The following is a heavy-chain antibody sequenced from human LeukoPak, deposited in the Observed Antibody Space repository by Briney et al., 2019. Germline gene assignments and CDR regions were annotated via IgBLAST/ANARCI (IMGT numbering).Heavy chain of an antibody. Sequence: GGSLRLSCAASGFTFSSYSMQWVRQTPGKGLEWVGIMSNSGENTFYGEAVKGRFTISRDNSQNTLYLQMNSLRPEDTAVYYCAKGGASVTRYVDNWGQGTLVTVSS. CDR2: MSNSGENT. CDR3: AKGGASVTRYVDN. D-gene: IGHD4-17*01. CDR1: GFTFSSYS. V-gene: IGHV3-30*18. J-gene: IGHJ4*02.